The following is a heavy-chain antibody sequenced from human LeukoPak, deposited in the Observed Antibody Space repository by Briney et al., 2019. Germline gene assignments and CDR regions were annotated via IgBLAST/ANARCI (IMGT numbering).Heavy chain of an antibody. J-gene: IGHJ4*02. D-gene: IGHD3-10*01. CDR3: ARDGGSGTYYDY. CDR2: IYHSGNT. V-gene: IGHV4-30-2*01. CDR1: GGSISSGGYS. Sequence: SETLSLTCTVSGGSISSGGYSWTWLRQPPGKGLEWIGYIYHSGNTYYNPSLKSRVIISVDRSKNQFSLRLSSVTAADTAVYYCARDGGSGTYYDYWGQGTLVTASS.